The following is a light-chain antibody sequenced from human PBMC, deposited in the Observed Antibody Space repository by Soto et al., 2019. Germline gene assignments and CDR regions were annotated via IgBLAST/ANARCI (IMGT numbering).Light chain of an antibody. CDR2: ATS. CDR1: QGIGNY. V-gene: IGKV1-27*01. Sequence: DIQMTQSPSSLSASVGDRVTITCRASQGIGNYLAWYQQKPGTVPNLLIYATSTFHSGVPSRFSGSGSGTDFTLTITILQPEDVATYYYQKYIIATLTFGGGTKVEIK. J-gene: IGKJ4*01. CDR3: QKYIIATLT.